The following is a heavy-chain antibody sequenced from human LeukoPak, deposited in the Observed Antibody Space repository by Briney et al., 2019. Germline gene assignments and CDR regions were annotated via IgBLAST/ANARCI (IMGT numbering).Heavy chain of an antibody. CDR2: ISYDGSNK. CDR3: AKDGGTSCYFDY. CDR1: GFTFSSYG. D-gene: IGHD2-2*01. V-gene: IGHV3-30*18. J-gene: IGHJ4*02. Sequence: PGGSLRLSCAASGFTFSSYGMHWVRQAPGKGLEWVAVISYDGSNKYHADSVKGRFTISRDNSKNTLYLQMNSLRAEDTAVYYCAKDGGTSCYFDYWGQGTLVTVSS.